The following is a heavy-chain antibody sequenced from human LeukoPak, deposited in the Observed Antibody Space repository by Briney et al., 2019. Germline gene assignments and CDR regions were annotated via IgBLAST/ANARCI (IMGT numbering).Heavy chain of an antibody. V-gene: IGHV3-23*01. J-gene: IGHJ5*02. CDR2: ISPSGDIT. CDR1: GFIFSSHG. CDR3: AKAIRITMVRGVTGWFDP. D-gene: IGHD3-10*01. Sequence: GGSLRLSCAASGFIFSSHGMNWVRQAPGKGLEWVSGISPSGDITYYADSVKGRFTISRDNSKNTVYLQMDSLRFEDAAVYYCAKAIRITMVRGVTGWFDPWGQGTLVTVSS.